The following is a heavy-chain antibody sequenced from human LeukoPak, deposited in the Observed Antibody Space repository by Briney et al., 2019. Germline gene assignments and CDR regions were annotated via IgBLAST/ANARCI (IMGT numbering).Heavy chain of an antibody. J-gene: IGHJ4*02. Sequence: PSETLSLTCTVSGGSLSSYYWSWIRQPPGKELEWIGYTYYSGSTTFNPSLGGRVTMSLDTSKNQFSLKLSSVTAADTAVYYWAKYIRDSGTYYLHYWGQGTLVTVSS. CDR3: AKYIRDSGTYYLHY. CDR2: TYYSGST. D-gene: IGHD3-10*02. V-gene: IGHV4-59*01. CDR1: GGSLSSYY.